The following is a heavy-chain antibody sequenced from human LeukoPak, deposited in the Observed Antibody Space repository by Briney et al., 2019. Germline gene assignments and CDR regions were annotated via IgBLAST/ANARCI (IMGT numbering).Heavy chain of an antibody. J-gene: IGHJ6*02. Sequence: PGGSLRLSCAASGFIFSSYWMHWVRQAPGKGLVWVSRINSDGSSTSYADSVKGRFTISRDNAKNTLYLQMNSLRVEDTAVYYCARVRSGSSAGNYGMDVWGQGTTVTVSS. CDR3: ARVRSGSSAGNYGMDV. CDR1: GFIFSSYW. D-gene: IGHD1-26*01. CDR2: INSDGSST. V-gene: IGHV3-74*01.